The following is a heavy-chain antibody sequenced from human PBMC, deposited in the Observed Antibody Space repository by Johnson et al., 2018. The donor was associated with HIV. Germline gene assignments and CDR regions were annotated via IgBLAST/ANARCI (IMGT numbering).Heavy chain of an antibody. V-gene: IGHV3-15*01. CDR3: ARDRSLWFRELWPRDAFDM. CDR1: GFTFDDYA. D-gene: IGHD3-10*01. J-gene: IGHJ3*02. CDR2: IKSKTDGGTT. Sequence: VQLVESGGGLVQPGRSLRLSCAASGFTFDDYAMHWVRQAPGKGLEWVGRIKSKTDGGTTDYAAPVKGRFTISRDDSKNTLYLQMNSLKTEDTAVYYCARDRSLWFRELWPRDAFDMWGQGTKITVSS.